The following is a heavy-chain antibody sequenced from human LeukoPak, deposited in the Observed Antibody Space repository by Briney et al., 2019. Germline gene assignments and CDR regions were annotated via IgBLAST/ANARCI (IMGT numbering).Heavy chain of an antibody. CDR2: ISYDGSNK. Sequence: GRSLRLSCAASGFTFSSYGMHWVRQAPGKGLEWVAVISYDGSNKYYADSVKGRFTISRDNSKNTLYLQMNSPRAEDTAVYYCAKDYYGSGRPFDIWGQGTMVTVSS. J-gene: IGHJ3*02. CDR1: GFTFSSYG. V-gene: IGHV3-30*18. CDR3: AKDYYGSGRPFDI. D-gene: IGHD3-10*01.